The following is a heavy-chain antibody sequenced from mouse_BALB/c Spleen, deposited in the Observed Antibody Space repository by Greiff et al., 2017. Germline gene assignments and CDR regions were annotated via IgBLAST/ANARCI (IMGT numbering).Heavy chain of an antibody. V-gene: IGHV14-3*02. D-gene: IGHD2-1*01. CDR2: IDPANGNT. Sequence: VQLKESGAELVKPGASVKLSCTASGFNIKDTYMHWVKQRPEQGLEWIGRIDPANGNTKYDPKFQGKATITADTSSNTAYLQLSSLTSEDTAVYYCARDGNYRGFAYWGQGTLVTVSA. CDR3: ARDGNYRGFAY. J-gene: IGHJ3*01. CDR1: GFNIKDTY.